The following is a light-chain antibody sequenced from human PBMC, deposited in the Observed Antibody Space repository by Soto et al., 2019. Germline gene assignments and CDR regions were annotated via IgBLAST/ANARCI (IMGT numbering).Light chain of an antibody. Sequence: EIVMTQSPVTLSVSPGDRATLSCRANQFVSSNLAWYQQKPGQAPRLLIYGASTRATGIPARFSGSGSGTEFTLTISNLQSEDFAVYFCQQYHNWPPITFGQGTRLEIK. CDR3: QQYHNWPPIT. CDR2: GAS. CDR1: QFVSSN. V-gene: IGKV3D-15*01. J-gene: IGKJ5*01.